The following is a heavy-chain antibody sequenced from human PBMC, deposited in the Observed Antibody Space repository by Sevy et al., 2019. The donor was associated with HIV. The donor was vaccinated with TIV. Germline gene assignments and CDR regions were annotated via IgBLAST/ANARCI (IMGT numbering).Heavy chain of an antibody. CDR2: IKSKTDGGTI. CDR1: GFTFSYAW. V-gene: IGHV3-15*01. J-gene: IGHJ6*02. Sequence: GGSLRLSCAASGFTFSYAWMTWVRQAPGKGLEWVGRIKSKTDGGTIDYAAPLKGRFTISRDDSKNTLYLQMNSLKSEDTAVYYCSTDPIIVLLVTEGMDVWGQGTTFTVSS. CDR3: STDPIIVLLVTEGMDV. D-gene: IGHD2-8*02.